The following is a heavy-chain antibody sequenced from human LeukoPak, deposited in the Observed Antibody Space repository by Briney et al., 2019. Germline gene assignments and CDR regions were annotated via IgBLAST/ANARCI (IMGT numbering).Heavy chain of an antibody. CDR1: GFTFSNWW. V-gene: IGHV3-7*01. D-gene: IGHD3-16*01. CDR3: ARDHVGGKYYYLDV. Sequence: GGSLRLSCAASGFTFSNWWMSWVRQAPGKGLEWVANIKQDGSEKHYVDSVKGRFTISRDNTKNSVYLQMNSLRVEDTAVYYCARDHVGGKYYYLDVWGKGTTVTVSS. CDR2: IKQDGSEK. J-gene: IGHJ6*03.